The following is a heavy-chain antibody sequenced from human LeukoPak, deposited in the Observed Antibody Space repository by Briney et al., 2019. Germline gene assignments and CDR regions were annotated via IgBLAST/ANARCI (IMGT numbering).Heavy chain of an antibody. Sequence: GGSLRLSCAASGFTFSSYSMNWVRQAPGKGLEWVSYISSSSSTIYYADSAKGRFTISRDNAKNSLYLQMNSLRAEDTAVYYCARDRLERHFYYYGMDVWGQGTTVTVSS. CDR3: ARDRLERHFYYYGMDV. D-gene: IGHD1-1*01. CDR2: ISSSSSTI. J-gene: IGHJ6*02. V-gene: IGHV3-48*04. CDR1: GFTFSSYS.